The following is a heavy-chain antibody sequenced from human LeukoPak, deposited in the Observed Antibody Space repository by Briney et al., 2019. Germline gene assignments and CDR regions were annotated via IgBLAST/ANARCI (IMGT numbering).Heavy chain of an antibody. V-gene: IGHV1-2*02. J-gene: IGHJ6*02. CDR2: INPNSGGT. D-gene: IGHD3-10*01. CDR1: GYTFTGYY. Sequence: GASVKVSCKVSGYTFTGYYMHWVRQAPGQGLEWMGWINPNSGGTNYAQKFQGRVTMTRDTSISTAYMELSRLRSDDTAVYYCARVLWFGELSHGMDVWGQGTTVTVSS. CDR3: ARVLWFGELSHGMDV.